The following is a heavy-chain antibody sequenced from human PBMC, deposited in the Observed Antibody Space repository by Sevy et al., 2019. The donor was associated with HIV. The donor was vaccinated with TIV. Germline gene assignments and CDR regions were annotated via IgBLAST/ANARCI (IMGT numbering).Heavy chain of an antibody. CDR3: AKEGTTMVRGVIIKPDNWFDP. Sequence: GGSLRLSCAASGFTFSSYAMSWVRQALGKGLEWVSAISGSGGSTYYADSVKGRFTISRDNSKNTLYLQMNSLRAEDTAVYYCAKEGTTMVRGVIIKPDNWFDPWGQGTLVTVSS. V-gene: IGHV3-23*01. CDR2: ISGSGGST. CDR1: GFTFSSYA. J-gene: IGHJ5*02. D-gene: IGHD3-10*01.